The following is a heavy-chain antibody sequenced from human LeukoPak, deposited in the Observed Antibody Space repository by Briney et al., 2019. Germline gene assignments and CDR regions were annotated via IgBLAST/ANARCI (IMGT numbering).Heavy chain of an antibody. CDR3: ARQGVVVAINWFDL. J-gene: IGHJ5*02. CDR1: GYAISSGYY. Sequence: SETLSLTCTVSGYAISSGYYWGWIRQPPGKGLEWIGSINYSGSTYYNPSLKSRVTISVDTSKNQVSLKLTSVTAADTAVYYCARQGVVVAINWFDLWGQGTLVTVSS. V-gene: IGHV4-38-2*02. D-gene: IGHD3-22*01. CDR2: INYSGST.